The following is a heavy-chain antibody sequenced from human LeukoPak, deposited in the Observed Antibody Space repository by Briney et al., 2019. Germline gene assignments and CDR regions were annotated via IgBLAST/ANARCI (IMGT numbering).Heavy chain of an antibody. D-gene: IGHD7-27*01. V-gene: IGHV1-8*01. CDR3: ARGDPWGFDP. J-gene: IGHJ5*02. CDR1: GYTFSSYG. CDR2: MNPNSGET. Sequence: ASVKVSCKTSGYTFSSYGITWVRQATGQGLEWMGWMNPNSGETGFAQNLQGRVTLTKNTSITTAYMELSSLRSEDTAVYYCARGDPWGFDPWGQGTLVTVSS.